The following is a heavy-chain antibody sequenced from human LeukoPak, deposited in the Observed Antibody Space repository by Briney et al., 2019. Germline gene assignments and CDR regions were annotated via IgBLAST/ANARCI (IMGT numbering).Heavy chain of an antibody. D-gene: IGHD2-2*01. CDR2: IQYNGNNK. J-gene: IGHJ4*02. CDR1: GFTFNNLG. Sequence: PGGSLRLSCAASGFTFNNLGMHWVRQAPGKGLEWVTFIQYNGNNKYYADSVKGRFTISRDNAKSSLYLQMNSLRAEDTAVYYCANHLACGSTSCPPFDDWGQGTLVTVSS. CDR3: ANHLACGSTSCPPFDD. V-gene: IGHV3-30*02.